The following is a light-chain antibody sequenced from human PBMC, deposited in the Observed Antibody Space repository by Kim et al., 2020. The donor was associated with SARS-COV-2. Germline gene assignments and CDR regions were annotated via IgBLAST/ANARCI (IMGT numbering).Light chain of an antibody. CDR2: GAS. J-gene: IGKJ4*01. Sequence: FLPPSPGTLSLSPGERATLSCRASQSVSSSYLAWYQQKPGQAPRLLIYGASSRATGIPDRFSGSGSGTDFTLTISRLEPEEFAVYYCQQYGSSPLTFGGGTKVDIK. CDR1: QSVSSSY. CDR3: QQYGSSPLT. V-gene: IGKV3-20*01.